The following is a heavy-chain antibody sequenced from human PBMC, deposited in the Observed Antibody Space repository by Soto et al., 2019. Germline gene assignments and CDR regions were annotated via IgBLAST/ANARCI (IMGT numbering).Heavy chain of an antibody. CDR1: GYTFTSYG. J-gene: IGHJ3*02. CDR3: ARPLYCSGGSCYERNAFDI. CDR2: ISAYNGNT. V-gene: IGHV1-18*01. D-gene: IGHD2-15*01. Sequence: ASVKVSCKASGYTFTSYGISWVRQAPGQGLEWMGWISAYNGNTNYAQKLQGRVTMTTDTSTSTAYMELRSLRSDDTAVYYCARPLYCSGGSCYERNAFDIWGQGTMVTVSS.